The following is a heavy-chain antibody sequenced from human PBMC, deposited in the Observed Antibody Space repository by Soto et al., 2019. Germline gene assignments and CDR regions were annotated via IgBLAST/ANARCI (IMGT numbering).Heavy chain of an antibody. V-gene: IGHV4-34*10. CDR1: GGSFSSHY. Sequence: QVQLQESGPGLVKPSETLSLTCSVYGGSFSSHYWSWIRQPPGKGLEWIGEINASGRPTYNPSLTSRITISVDTSKNQFSLNLTSVTAADPAVYYCARDSVGTGWFDPWGQGTLVTVSS. CDR2: INASGRP. CDR3: ARDSVGTGWFDP. D-gene: IGHD3-10*01. J-gene: IGHJ5*02.